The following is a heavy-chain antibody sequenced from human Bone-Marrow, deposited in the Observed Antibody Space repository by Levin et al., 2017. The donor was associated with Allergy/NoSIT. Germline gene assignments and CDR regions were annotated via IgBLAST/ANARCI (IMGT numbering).Heavy chain of an antibody. V-gene: IGHV1-18*01. D-gene: IGHD3-9*01. J-gene: IGHJ4*02. Sequence: GESLKISCKASGYTFTDHAISWVRQAPGQGLDWMGWISTYNGNTNYAQKFQGRATMTADTSASTAYMELRSLKSDDTAVYYCGRGLLYYNVLTGNYFDSWGQGTLITVSS. CDR2: ISTYNGNT. CDR1: GYTFTDHA. CDR3: GRGLLYYNVLTGNYFDS.